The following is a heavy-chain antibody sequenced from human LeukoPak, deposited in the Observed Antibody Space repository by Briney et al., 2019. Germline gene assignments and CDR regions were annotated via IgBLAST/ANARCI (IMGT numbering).Heavy chain of an antibody. CDR3: AKDPPQWLVRDY. D-gene: IGHD6-19*01. CDR1: GFTVSSNY. Sequence: GGSLRLSCAASGFTVSSNYMSWVRQAPGKGLEWVSTISDNGGSTYYADSVKGRFTISRDNSKNTLYLQMNSLRAEDTALYYCAKDPPQWLVRDYWGQGTLVTVSS. V-gene: IGHV3-23*01. J-gene: IGHJ4*02. CDR2: ISDNGGST.